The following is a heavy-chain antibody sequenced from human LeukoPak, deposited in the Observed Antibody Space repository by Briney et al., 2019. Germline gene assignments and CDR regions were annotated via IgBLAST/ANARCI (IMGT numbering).Heavy chain of an antibody. CDR3: ARGGLLWFGDFDY. CDR2: IFYSGST. J-gene: IGHJ4*02. D-gene: IGHD3-10*01. Sequence: SETLSLTCSVSGDSISSSSYYWGWIRQPPGKGLEWIGTIFYSGSTYYNPSLKSRVTISVDPSKYQFSLNLSSVTAADTAVYYCARGGLLWFGDFDYWGQGTLVTVSS. CDR1: GDSISSSSYY. V-gene: IGHV4-39*01.